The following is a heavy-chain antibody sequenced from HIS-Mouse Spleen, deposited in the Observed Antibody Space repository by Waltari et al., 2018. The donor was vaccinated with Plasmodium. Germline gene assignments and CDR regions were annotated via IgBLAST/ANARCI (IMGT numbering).Heavy chain of an antibody. CDR1: GGSFSGYY. J-gene: IGHJ4*02. D-gene: IGHD1-26*01. CDR3: ARGGIVGATIDY. V-gene: IGHV4-34*01. CDR2: INHSGST. Sequence: QVQLQQWGAGLLKPSETLSLTCAVYGGSFSGYYWSWIRQPPGQGLEWIGEINHSGSTNYNPSLKSRVTIAVDTSKNQFSLKLSSVTAADTAVYYCARGGIVGATIDYWGQGTLVTVSS.